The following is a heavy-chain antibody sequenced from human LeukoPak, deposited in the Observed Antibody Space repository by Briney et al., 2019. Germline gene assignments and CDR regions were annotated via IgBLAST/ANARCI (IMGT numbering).Heavy chain of an antibody. CDR2: IYYCGST. Sequence: PSETLSLTCTVSGGSISSYYWSWIRQPPGKGLEWIGYIYYCGSTYYNPSLKSRVTISVDTSKNQFSLKLSSVTAADTAVYYCARNIVGRDYFDYWGQGTLVTVSS. J-gene: IGHJ4*02. V-gene: IGHV4-59*06. CDR1: GGSISSYY. CDR3: ARNIVGRDYFDY. D-gene: IGHD2/OR15-2a*01.